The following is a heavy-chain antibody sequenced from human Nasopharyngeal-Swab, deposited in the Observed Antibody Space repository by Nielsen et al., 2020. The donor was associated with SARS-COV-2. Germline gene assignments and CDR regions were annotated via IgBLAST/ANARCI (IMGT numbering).Heavy chain of an antibody. CDR3: ARCRDIVVVPAARPYYYYGTDV. V-gene: IGHV3-21*01. D-gene: IGHD2-2*01. Sequence: WSSQPEGQGLERDSSISSSSSYIYYADSVKGRFTISRDNAKNSLYLQMNSLRAEDTAVYYCARCRDIVVVPAARPYYYYGTDVWGQGTTVTVSS. J-gene: IGHJ6*02. CDR2: ISSSSSYI.